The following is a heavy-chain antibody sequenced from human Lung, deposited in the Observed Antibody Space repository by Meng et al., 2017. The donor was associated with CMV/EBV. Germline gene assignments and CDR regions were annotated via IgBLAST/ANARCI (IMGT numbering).Heavy chain of an antibody. Sequence: GESLKISCEASGFNFGNFWMNWVRQAPGKGLEWVANIKGDGTEEYYVDSVKGRFTISRDNAKNSLYLQMNSLRVEDTALYYCRTGHYDRAWGHGNLV. J-gene: IGHJ5*01. CDR1: GFNFGNFW. V-gene: IGHV3-7*01. D-gene: IGHD3-16*01. CDR2: IKGDGTEE. CDR3: RTGHYDRA.